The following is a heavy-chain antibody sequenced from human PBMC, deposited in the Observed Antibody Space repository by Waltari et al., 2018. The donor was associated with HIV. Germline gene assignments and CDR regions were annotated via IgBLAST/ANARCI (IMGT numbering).Heavy chain of an antibody. CDR3: ARGSARLWDFDY. D-gene: IGHD7-27*01. Sequence: EVQLVESGGGLVQPGGSLRLSCAASGFPFSSSSMNWVRQAPGKGLEWISYISSSSSTIYYADTVKGRFTVARDNAKNALYLQMNSLRDEDTAVYYCARGSARLWDFDYWGQGTLVTVSS. J-gene: IGHJ4*02. V-gene: IGHV3-48*02. CDR1: GFPFSSSS. CDR2: ISSSSSTI.